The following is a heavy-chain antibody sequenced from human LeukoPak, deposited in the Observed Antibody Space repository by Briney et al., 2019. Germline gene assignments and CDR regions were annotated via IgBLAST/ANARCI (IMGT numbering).Heavy chain of an antibody. CDR3: ARHASLRLQSHFDY. Sequence: PSETLSLTCTVSGDSISSGGHYWSWIRQHPGKGLEWIGYIYYSGSTNYNPSLKSRVTISVDTSKNQFSLKLSSVTAADTAVYYCARHASLRLQSHFDYWGQGTLVTVSS. CDR1: GDSISSGGHY. V-gene: IGHV4-61*08. D-gene: IGHD4-11*01. CDR2: IYYSGST. J-gene: IGHJ4*02.